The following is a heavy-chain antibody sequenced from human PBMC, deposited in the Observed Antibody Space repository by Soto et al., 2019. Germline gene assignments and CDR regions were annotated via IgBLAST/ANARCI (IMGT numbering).Heavy chain of an antibody. J-gene: IGHJ4*02. CDR3: ARLLLYRPGSRVYFDS. CDR2: INYSGST. Sequence: QLQLQESGPGLVKPSETLSLTCTVSGGSISSSSYYWGWIRQPPGKGLEWIGSINYSGSTYYNPSLKSLVTISVDTPKNQFSLKLTSVTAADTVVYYCARLLLYRPGSRVYFDSLGQGTLVTVSS. D-gene: IGHD3-10*01. V-gene: IGHV4-39*01. CDR1: GGSISSSSYY.